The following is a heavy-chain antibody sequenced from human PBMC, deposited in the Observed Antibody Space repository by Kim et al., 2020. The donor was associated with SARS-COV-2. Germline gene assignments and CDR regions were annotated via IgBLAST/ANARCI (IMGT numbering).Heavy chain of an antibody. CDR2: ISSSSSYI. Sequence: GGSLRLSCAASGFTFSSYSMNWVRQAPGKGLEWVSSISSSSSYIYYADSVKGRFTISRDNAKNSLYLQMNSLRAEDTAVYYCARDMMVVAANYYYYGMDVWGQGTTVTVSS. D-gene: IGHD2-15*01. V-gene: IGHV3-21*01. CDR3: ARDMMVVAANYYYYGMDV. CDR1: GFTFSSYS. J-gene: IGHJ6*02.